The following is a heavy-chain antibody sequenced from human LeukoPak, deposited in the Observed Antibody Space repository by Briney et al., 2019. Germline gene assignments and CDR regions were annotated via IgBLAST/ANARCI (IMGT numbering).Heavy chain of an antibody. CDR1: GGSITTRSYY. J-gene: IGHJ5*02. CDR3: ARDPGAYYDSSGYLNWFDP. CDR2: MHHSGST. D-gene: IGHD3-22*01. V-gene: IGHV4-39*07. Sequence: SETLSLTCTVSGGSITTRSYYWGWIRQPPGKGLEWIGSMHHSGSTYYNPSLKSRVTTSVDTSKNHFSLKLSSVTAADTAVYYCARDPGAYYDSSGYLNWFDPWGQGTLVTVSS.